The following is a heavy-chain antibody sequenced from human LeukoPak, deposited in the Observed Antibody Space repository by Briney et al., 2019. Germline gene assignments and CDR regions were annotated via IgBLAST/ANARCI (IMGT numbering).Heavy chain of an antibody. CDR3: AREPGIAAAGPRGFYCAFDT. V-gene: IGHV3-23*01. CDR2: ISGSGSST. Sequence: PGGSLRLSCAASGFTFSSYAMSWVRQAPGKGLEWVSGISGSGSSTYYADSVKGRFTISRDSSKNTLYLQMNSLRAEDAAVYYCAREPGIAAAGPRGFYCAFDTWGQGTMVTVSS. J-gene: IGHJ3*02. D-gene: IGHD6-13*01. CDR1: GFTFSSYA.